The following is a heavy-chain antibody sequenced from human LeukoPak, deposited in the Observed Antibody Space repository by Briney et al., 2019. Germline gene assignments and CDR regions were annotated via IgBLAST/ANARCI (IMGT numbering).Heavy chain of an antibody. CDR2: IYHSGST. CDR1: GYSISSGYY. Sequence: SETLSLTCTVSGYSISSGYYWGWIRPPPGKGLEWIGSIYHSGSTYYNPSLKSRVTISVDTSKNQFSLKLSSVTAADTAVYYCARYWGGSYYGSYFDYWGQGTLVTVSS. V-gene: IGHV4-38-2*02. J-gene: IGHJ4*02. CDR3: ARYWGGSYYGSYFDY. D-gene: IGHD1-26*01.